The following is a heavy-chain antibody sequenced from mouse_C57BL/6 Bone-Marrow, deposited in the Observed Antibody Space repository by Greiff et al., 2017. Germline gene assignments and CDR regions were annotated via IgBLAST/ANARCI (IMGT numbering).Heavy chain of an antibody. J-gene: IGHJ4*01. CDR3: ARVTTVVAEGYAMDY. CDR2: IHPNSGST. V-gene: IGHV1-64*01. D-gene: IGHD1-1*01. Sequence: VQLQQPGAELVKPGASVKLSCKASGFTFTSYWMHWVKQRPGQGLEWIGMIHPNSGSTNYNEKFKSKATLTVDKSSSTADMQLSSLTSEDSAVNYGARVTTVVAEGYAMDYWGQGTSVTVSS. CDR1: GFTFTSYW.